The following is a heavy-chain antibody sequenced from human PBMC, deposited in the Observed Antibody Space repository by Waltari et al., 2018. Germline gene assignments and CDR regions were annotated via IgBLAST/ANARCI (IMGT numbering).Heavy chain of an antibody. D-gene: IGHD2-8*01. CDR3: ARHPAMTIMLWYFDL. J-gene: IGHJ2*01. V-gene: IGHV4-39*01. CDR2: IYYSGRT. Sequence: QLQLQESGPGLVKPSETLSLTCTVSGGSISSSSYYWGWIRQPPGKGLEWIGSIYYSGRTYSNPSLKSRVTISVDTSKNQVSLKLSSVTAADTAVYYCARHPAMTIMLWYFDLWGRGTLVTVSS. CDR1: GGSISSSSYY.